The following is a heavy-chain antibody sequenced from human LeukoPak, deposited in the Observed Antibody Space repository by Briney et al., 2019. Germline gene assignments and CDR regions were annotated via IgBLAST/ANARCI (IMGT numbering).Heavy chain of an antibody. CDR3: AIELDIATTGD. J-gene: IGHJ4*02. CDR2: INPNSGGT. V-gene: IGHV1-2*02. D-gene: IGHD2-2*03. CDR1: GYTFTRYY. Sequence: ASVTVSCKASGYTFTRYYMHWVRQAPGQGLEWMGWINPNSGGTNYAQKFQGRVTMTRDTSISTAYMELSILRSDDTAVYYCAIELDIATTGDWGQGTLVTVSS.